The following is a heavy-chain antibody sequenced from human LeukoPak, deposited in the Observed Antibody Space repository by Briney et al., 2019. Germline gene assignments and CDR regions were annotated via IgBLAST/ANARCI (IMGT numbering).Heavy chain of an antibody. CDR3: ARQRFCSSTSCPRDAFDI. J-gene: IGHJ3*02. CDR1: GFTFSDYY. Sequence: GGSLRLSCTASGFTFSDYYMSWIRQAPGKGLEWVSYISSSGSTIDYADSVKGRFTISRDNSKNTLYLQMNSLRAEDTAVYYCARQRFCSSTSCPRDAFDIWGQGTMVTVSS. V-gene: IGHV3-11*04. D-gene: IGHD2-2*01. CDR2: ISSSGSTI.